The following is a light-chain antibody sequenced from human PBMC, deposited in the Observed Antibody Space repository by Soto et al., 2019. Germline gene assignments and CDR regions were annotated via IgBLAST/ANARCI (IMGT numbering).Light chain of an antibody. CDR3: ATWDDSLSGRV. V-gene: IGLV1-47*01. Sequence: QSVLTQPPSASGTPGQRVTISCSGSSSNIGKNYVYWYQQLPGTAPKLLIYRNNQRPSGVPDRFSGSKSGTSASLAISGLRSEDEADFYCATWDDSLSGRVFGVGTKLTVL. CDR2: RNN. CDR1: SSNIGKNY. J-gene: IGLJ3*02.